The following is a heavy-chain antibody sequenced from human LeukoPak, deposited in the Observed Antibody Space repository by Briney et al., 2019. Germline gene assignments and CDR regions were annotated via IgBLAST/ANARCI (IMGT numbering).Heavy chain of an antibody. J-gene: IGHJ4*02. CDR2: ISGSGTNT. CDR1: IFSFNLYG. D-gene: IGHD1-1*01. CDR3: ARDPSTLTRRDDY. Sequence: GGSLRLSCAASIFSFNLYGISWVRQAPGKGLEWIATISGSGTNTHYADSVKGRLTISRDNSKNTVYVQMNSLRAEDTAVYYCARDPSTLTRRDDYWGQGTLVTVSS. V-gene: IGHV3-23*01.